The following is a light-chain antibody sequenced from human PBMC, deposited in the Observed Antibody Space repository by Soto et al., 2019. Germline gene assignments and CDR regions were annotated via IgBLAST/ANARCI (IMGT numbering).Light chain of an antibody. CDR2: EVN. CDR3: SAYKTSRTYV. J-gene: IGLJ1*01. CDR1: NSDIGTYNY. Sequence: QSALTQPASVSGSPGQSITISCTGTNSDIGTYNYVSWYQHHPGKAPKVMIYEVNNRPSGVSYRFSGSKSGNTASLTISGLQGEDEADYYCSAYKTSRTYVFGTGTKLTVL. V-gene: IGLV2-14*01.